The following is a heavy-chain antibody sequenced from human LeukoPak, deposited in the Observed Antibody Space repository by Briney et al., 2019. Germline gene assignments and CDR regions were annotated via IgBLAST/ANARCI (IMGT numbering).Heavy chain of an antibody. Sequence: GASVKVSCKASGGTFGSYAISWVRQAPGQGLEWMGGIIPIFGTANYAQKFQGRVTITADESTSTAYMELSSLRSEDTAVYYCASCWTGTTNYYYYYMDVWGKGTTVTVSS. D-gene: IGHD1-1*01. CDR3: ASCWTGTTNYYYYYMDV. V-gene: IGHV1-69*13. J-gene: IGHJ6*03. CDR1: GGTFGSYA. CDR2: IIPIFGTA.